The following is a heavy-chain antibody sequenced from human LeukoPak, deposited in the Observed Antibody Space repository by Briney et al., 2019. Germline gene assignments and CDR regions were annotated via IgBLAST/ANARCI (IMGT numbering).Heavy chain of an antibody. D-gene: IGHD3-22*01. Sequence: SETLSLTCTVSGGSISSGNYYWSWIRQPAGKGLEWIGRLYISGHTNYNPSLDSRVTISVDTSKNQFSLKLRSVTAADTAVYYCARDPMIVVVSGAGHAFDIWGQGTMGTVSS. V-gene: IGHV4-61*02. CDR3: ARDPMIVVVSGAGHAFDI. J-gene: IGHJ3*02. CDR1: GGSISSGNYY. CDR2: LYISGHT.